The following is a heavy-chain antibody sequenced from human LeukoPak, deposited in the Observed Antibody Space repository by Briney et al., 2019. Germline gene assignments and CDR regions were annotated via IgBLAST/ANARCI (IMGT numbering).Heavy chain of an antibody. CDR1: GYSFTSHG. Sequence: GASVTVSCKPSGYSFTSHGISWVRQAPGQGLEGMGWISDYNGNTNYAQKFQGRVTMTTDASTRTAHMEVRGLRSDDTAVYYCARGGWTTGLDYWGQGTLGTVAS. V-gene: IGHV1-18*01. D-gene: IGHD1-14*01. CDR2: ISDYNGNT. CDR3: ARGGWTTGLDY. J-gene: IGHJ4*02.